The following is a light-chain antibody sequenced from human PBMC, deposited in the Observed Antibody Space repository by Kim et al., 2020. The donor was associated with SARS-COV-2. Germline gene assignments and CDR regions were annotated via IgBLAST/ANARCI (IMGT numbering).Light chain of an antibody. V-gene: IGKV3-11*01. CDR2: DAA. J-gene: IGKJ4*01. CDR3: QQRGNWPPALT. Sequence: PGKSATLACGASPNVGISLAWYQQTPGQAPRLLICDAAIRAAGVPDRFSASGSGTDFTLTIDSLAPEDFAIYYCQQRGNWPPALTFGGGTKVDIK. CDR1: PNVGIS.